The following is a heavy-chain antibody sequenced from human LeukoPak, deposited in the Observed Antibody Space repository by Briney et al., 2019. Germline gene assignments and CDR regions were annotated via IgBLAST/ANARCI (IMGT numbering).Heavy chain of an antibody. Sequence: SETLSLTCTVSGGSISSYYWSWIRQPPGKGLEWIGYIYYSGSTNYNPSLKSRVTISVDTSKNQFSLKLSSVTAADTAVYYCARHGSGSYYTFDWFDPWGQGTLVTVSS. CDR1: GGSISSYY. D-gene: IGHD3-10*01. J-gene: IGHJ5*02. CDR2: IYYSGST. CDR3: ARHGSGSYYTFDWFDP. V-gene: IGHV4-59*08.